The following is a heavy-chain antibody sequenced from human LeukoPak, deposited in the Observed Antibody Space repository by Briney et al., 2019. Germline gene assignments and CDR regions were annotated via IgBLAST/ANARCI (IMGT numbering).Heavy chain of an antibody. CDR2: IYTSGST. Sequence: PSETLSLTCTVSGGSISSYYWSWIRQPAGKGLEWIGRIYTSGSTNYNPSLKSRVTMSVDTSKNQFSLKLSSVTAADTAVYYCARGAYYYDSSGYYDWGQGTLVTVSS. D-gene: IGHD3-22*01. V-gene: IGHV4-4*07. CDR1: GGSISSYY. J-gene: IGHJ4*02. CDR3: ARGAYYYDSSGYYD.